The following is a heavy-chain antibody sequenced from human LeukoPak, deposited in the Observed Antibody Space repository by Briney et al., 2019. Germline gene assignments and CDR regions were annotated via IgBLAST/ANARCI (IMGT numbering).Heavy chain of an antibody. J-gene: IGHJ5*02. CDR2: INHSGST. CDR3: ASKYYDFWKGNWFDP. CDR1: GGSFSGYY. D-gene: IGHD3-3*01. Sequence: SETLSLTCAVYGGSFSGYYWSWIRQPPGKGLEWIGEINHSGSTNYNPSLKSRVTISVDTSKNQFSLKLSSVPAADTAVYYCASKYYDFWKGNWFDPWGQGILVTVSS. V-gene: IGHV4-34*01.